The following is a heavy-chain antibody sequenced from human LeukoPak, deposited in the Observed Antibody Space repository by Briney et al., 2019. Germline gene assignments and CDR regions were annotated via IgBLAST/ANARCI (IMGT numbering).Heavy chain of an antibody. Sequence: SETLSLTCAVYGGSFSGYYWSWIRQPPGKGLEWIGEINHSGSTNYNPSLKSRVTISVDTSKNQFSLKLSSVTAADTAVYYCARSLGYCSGGSCYYFDYWGQGTWSPSPQ. V-gene: IGHV4-34*01. CDR1: GGSFSGYY. CDR3: ARSLGYCSGGSCYYFDY. J-gene: IGHJ4*02. CDR2: INHSGST. D-gene: IGHD2-15*01.